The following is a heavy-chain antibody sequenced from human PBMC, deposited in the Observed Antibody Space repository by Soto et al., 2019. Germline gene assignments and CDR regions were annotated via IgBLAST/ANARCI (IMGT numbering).Heavy chain of an antibody. CDR2: ISSNSAYI. CDR1: GFTSRSFT. D-gene: IGHD6-13*01. J-gene: IGHJ5*02. CDR3: TRDASRDSSARGWFDP. V-gene: IGHV3-21*01. Sequence: GGSLRLSCAASGFTSRSFTMNWVRQAPGKGLEWVSTISSNSAYIYYTDALRGRFTISRDNAKNSLHLQMNSLRAEDTAVYYCTRDASRDSSARGWFDPWGPGTLVTVSS.